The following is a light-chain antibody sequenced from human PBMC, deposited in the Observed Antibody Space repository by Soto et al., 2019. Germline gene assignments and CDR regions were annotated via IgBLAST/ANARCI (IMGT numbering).Light chain of an antibody. CDR1: QSIENK. Sequence: EIVMTQSPATLSVSPGEVATLSCSASQSIENKLAGYQQRPGQAPRLLIYGASNRATGSPARFSGSGSGTELTLTVSCLQLEDFVLYCCQQYNNWSPSYSFGQGTKLQIK. CDR2: GAS. CDR3: QQYNNWSPSYS. J-gene: IGKJ2*01. V-gene: IGKV3-15*01.